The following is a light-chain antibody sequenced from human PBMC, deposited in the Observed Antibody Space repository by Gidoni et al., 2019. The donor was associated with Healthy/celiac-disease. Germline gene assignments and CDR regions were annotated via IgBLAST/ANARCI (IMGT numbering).Light chain of an antibody. J-gene: IGLJ2*01. CDR1: KLGDKY. Sequence: SYELTQQPSVSVSPGQTASITCSGDKLGDKYACWYHQKPGQSHVLVIYQDSKRPSGIPERFSGSNSGNTATLTISGTQAMDEADYYCQAWDSSTAVFGGGTKLTVL. V-gene: IGLV3-1*01. CDR2: QDS. CDR3: QAWDSSTAV.